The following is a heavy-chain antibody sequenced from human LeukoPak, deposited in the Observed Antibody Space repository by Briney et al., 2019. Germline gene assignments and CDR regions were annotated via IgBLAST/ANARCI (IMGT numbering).Heavy chain of an antibody. D-gene: IGHD5-24*01. CDR3: ARKLSEMATISPFDY. Sequence: GGSLRLSCAASGFTFSSYAMSWVRQAPGKGLEWVSAISGSGGSIYYADSVKGRFTISRDNSKNTLYLQMNSLRAEDTAVYYCARKLSEMATISPFDYWGQGTLVTVSS. V-gene: IGHV3-23*01. CDR1: GFTFSSYA. J-gene: IGHJ4*02. CDR2: ISGSGGSI.